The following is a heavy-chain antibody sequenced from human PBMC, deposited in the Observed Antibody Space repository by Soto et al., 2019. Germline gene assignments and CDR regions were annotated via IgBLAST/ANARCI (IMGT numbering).Heavy chain of an antibody. Sequence: QVQLVQSGAEVKKPGASVKVSCKASGYTFTNYDINWMRQATGQGLEWMGWMNPNSGNTGYAQKLQGRVTMTRNTSINTAYMELSSLRSEDTAVYYCARCRDSSGWYYWFDPWGQGTLVTVSS. D-gene: IGHD6-19*01. V-gene: IGHV1-8*01. J-gene: IGHJ5*02. CDR3: ARCRDSSGWYYWFDP. CDR2: MNPNSGNT. CDR1: GYTFTNYD.